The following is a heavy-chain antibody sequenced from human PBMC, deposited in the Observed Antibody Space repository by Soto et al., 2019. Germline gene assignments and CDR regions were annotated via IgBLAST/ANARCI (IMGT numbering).Heavy chain of an antibody. CDR2: IWYDGSNK. V-gene: IGHV3-33*01. Sequence: GSLRLSCAASGFTFSSYGMHWVRQAPGKGLEWVAVIWYDGSNKYYADSVKGRFTISRDNSKNTLYLQMNSLRAEDTAVYYCARELQIVLMAYGMDVWGQGTTVTVSS. J-gene: IGHJ6*02. CDR1: GFTFSSYG. CDR3: ARELQIVLMAYGMDV. D-gene: IGHD2-8*01.